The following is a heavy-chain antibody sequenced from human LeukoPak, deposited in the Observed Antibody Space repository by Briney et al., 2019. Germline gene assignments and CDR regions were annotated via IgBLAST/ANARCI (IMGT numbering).Heavy chain of an antibody. D-gene: IGHD6-19*01. J-gene: IGHJ6*02. Sequence: GGSLRLSCAASGFTFSSYGMHWVRQAPGKGLEWVAFIRYDGSNKYYADSVKGRFTISRDNAKNSLYLQMNSLRAEDTALYYCAKDMVAVAGQRDYYYGMDVWGQGTTVTVSS. CDR1: GFTFSSYG. V-gene: IGHV3-30*02. CDR3: AKDMVAVAGQRDYYYGMDV. CDR2: IRYDGSNK.